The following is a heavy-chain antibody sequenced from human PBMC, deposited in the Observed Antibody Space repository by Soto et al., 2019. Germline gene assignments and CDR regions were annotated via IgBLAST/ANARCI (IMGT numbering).Heavy chain of an antibody. CDR1: GGSISSYY. D-gene: IGHD3-10*01. J-gene: IGHJ5*02. CDR2: IYYSGST. CDR3: ARHGSGSYYHWFDP. V-gene: IGHV4-59*05. Sequence: SETLSLTCTVFGGSISSYYWSWIRQPPGKGLEWIGSIYYSGSTYYNPSLKSRVTISVDTSKNQFSLKLSSVTAADTAVYYCARHGSGSYYHWFDPWGQGTLVTVSS.